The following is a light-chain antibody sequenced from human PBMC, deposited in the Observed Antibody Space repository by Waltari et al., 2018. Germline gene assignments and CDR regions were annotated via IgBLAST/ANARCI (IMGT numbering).Light chain of an antibody. Sequence: QSALIWPASLSASPRQSITNSCTETSNDIGSYDCVSWHHQPPGKVPKLIIYDVDIRPSGISNRFSGSKSGNTASLTISGLQAEDDSDYYCSSFTTSKTRVFGGGTRVTVL. CDR3: SSFTTSKTRV. V-gene: IGLV2-14*03. CDR2: DVD. J-gene: IGLJ2*01. CDR1: SNDIGSYDC.